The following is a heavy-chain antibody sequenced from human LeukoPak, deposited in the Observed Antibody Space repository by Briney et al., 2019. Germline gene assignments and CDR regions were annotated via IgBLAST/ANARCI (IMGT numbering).Heavy chain of an antibody. CDR2: VYTSGTT. Sequence: SETLSLTCTVSDGSISSYYWSWVRQAAGKGLEWIGRVYTSGTTKYNSSLKSRVTISVGKSKNQFSLKLTSVTAADTAVYYCASGGHDIQYYFQYWGQGTLVTVSS. CDR3: ASGGHDIQYYFQY. D-gene: IGHD5-12*01. J-gene: IGHJ4*02. V-gene: IGHV4-4*07. CDR1: DGSISSYY.